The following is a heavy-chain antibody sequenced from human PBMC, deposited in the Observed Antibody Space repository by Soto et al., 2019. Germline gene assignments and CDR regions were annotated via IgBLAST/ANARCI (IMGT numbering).Heavy chain of an antibody. CDR1: GGSISSYY. Sequence: SETLSLTCTVSGGSISSYYWSWIRQPPGKGLEWIGYIYYSGSTNYNPSLKSRVTISVDTSKNQFSLKLSSVTAADTAVYYCARGFKQQLDYYYYGMDVWGQGTTVTVSS. J-gene: IGHJ6*02. CDR3: ARGFKQQLDYYYYGMDV. V-gene: IGHV4-59*01. D-gene: IGHD6-13*01. CDR2: IYYSGST.